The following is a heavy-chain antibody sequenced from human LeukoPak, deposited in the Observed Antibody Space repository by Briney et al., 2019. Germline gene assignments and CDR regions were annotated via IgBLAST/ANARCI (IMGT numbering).Heavy chain of an antibody. Sequence: SVKVSCKASGGTFSSYAISWVRQAPGQGLEWMGGIIPIFGTANYAQKFQGRVTITADESTSTAYMELSSLRSEDTAVYYCARGGLRFSWTGMNVWGQGTTVTVSS. CDR2: IIPIFGTA. CDR1: GGTFSSYA. V-gene: IGHV1-69*13. D-gene: IGHD3-3*01. CDR3: ARGGLRFSWTGMNV. J-gene: IGHJ6*02.